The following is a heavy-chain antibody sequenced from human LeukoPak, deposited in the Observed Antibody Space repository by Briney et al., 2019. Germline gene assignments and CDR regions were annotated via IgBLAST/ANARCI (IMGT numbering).Heavy chain of an antibody. Sequence: GESLKISCKASGYSFTNYWIGWVRQMPGKGLEWMGIVYPGDSETRYSPSFQGQVTISADKSINTAYLQWSSLKASDTAMHYCARHNTYYYGMDVWGQGTTVTVSS. CDR3: ARHNTYYYGMDV. J-gene: IGHJ6*02. V-gene: IGHV5-51*01. CDR2: VYPGDSET. CDR1: GYSFTNYW.